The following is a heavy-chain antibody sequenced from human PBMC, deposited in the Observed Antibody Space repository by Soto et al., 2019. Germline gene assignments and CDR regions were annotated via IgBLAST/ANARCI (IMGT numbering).Heavy chain of an antibody. CDR1: GFTFSSYS. J-gene: IGHJ6*02. D-gene: IGHD2-8*01. CDR3: ARDGADCTNGVCYAAGAGMDV. CDR2: ISSSSSTI. V-gene: IGHV3-48*02. Sequence: EVQLVESGGGLVQPGGSLRLSCAASGFTFSSYSMNWVRQAPGKGLEWVSYISSSSSTIYYADSVKGRFTISRDNAKNSLYLQMNSLRDEDTAVYYCARDGADCTNGVCYAAGAGMDVWGQGTTVTVSS.